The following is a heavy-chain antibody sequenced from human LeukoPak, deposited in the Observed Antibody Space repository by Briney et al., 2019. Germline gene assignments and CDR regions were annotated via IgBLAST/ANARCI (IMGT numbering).Heavy chain of an antibody. D-gene: IGHD4-11*01. CDR3: ASWSNYYFDY. CDR1: GGSISSYY. CDR2: IYYSGST. Sequence: PSETLSLTCTVSGGSISSYYWSWIRQPPGKGLEWIGYIYYSGSTNYNPSLKSRVTISADTSKNQFSLKLSSVTAAGTAVYYCASWSNYYFDYWGQGTLVTVSS. V-gene: IGHV4-59*01. J-gene: IGHJ4*02.